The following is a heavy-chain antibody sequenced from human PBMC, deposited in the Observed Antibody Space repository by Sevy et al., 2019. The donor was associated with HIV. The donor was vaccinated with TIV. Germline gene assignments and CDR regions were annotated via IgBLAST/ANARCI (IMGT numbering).Heavy chain of an antibody. Sequence: ASVKVSCKASGYTFTNYFITWVRQAPGQGLEWMGRISTYNTNYAQKFQGRITMTTDTSTNTAYMELRSLRSDDTAVYYCARAPDGSQGPGQYFQHWGQGTLVTVSS. CDR3: ARAPDGSQGPGQYFQH. CDR1: GYTFTNYF. V-gene: IGHV1-18*01. J-gene: IGHJ1*01. CDR2: ISTYNT. D-gene: IGHD1-26*01.